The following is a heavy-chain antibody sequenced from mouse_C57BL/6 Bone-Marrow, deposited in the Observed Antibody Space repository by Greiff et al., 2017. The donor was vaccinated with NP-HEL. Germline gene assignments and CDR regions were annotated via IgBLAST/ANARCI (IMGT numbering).Heavy chain of an antibody. CDR2: IDPSDSYT. V-gene: IGHV1-69*01. D-gene: IGHD2-5*01. CDR3: AREGYSNYGGAY. J-gene: IGHJ3*01. CDR1: GYTFTSYW. Sequence: VQLQQPGVELVMPGASVKLSCKASGYTFTSYWMHWVKQRPGQGLEWIGEIDPSDSYTNYNQKFKGKSTLTVDKSSSTAYMQLSSLTSEDSAVYYCAREGYSNYGGAYWGQGTLVTVSA.